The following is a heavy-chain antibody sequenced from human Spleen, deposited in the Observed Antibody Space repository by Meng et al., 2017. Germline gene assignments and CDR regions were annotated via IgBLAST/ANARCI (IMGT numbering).Heavy chain of an antibody. Sequence: SEPLSPTCTVPDDSSSSYYWKWIRQPAGKGLKWIGRIYTSGSTNYNPSLKSRVTMSVDTSKNQLSLKLSSVTAADPAVYYCARDREPYYYDSSGYFDYWGQGTLVTVSS. D-gene: IGHD3-22*01. CDR2: IYTSGST. V-gene: IGHV4-4*07. CDR1: DDSSSSYY. CDR3: ARDREPYYYDSSGYFDY. J-gene: IGHJ4*02.